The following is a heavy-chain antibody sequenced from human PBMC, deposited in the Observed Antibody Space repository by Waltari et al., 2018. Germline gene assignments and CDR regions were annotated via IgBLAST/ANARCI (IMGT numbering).Heavy chain of an antibody. CDR2: FDPEDGET. Sequence: VQRVQSGAEVKMPGASVKVSCKVSAYTLTELSMHWLRQAPAKGLEWMGGFDPEDGETIYAQKFQYRVTMTEDTSTDTAYMELSSLRCEDTTVDYCATKSGCYSVGAFDIWGQGTMVTVSS. CDR3: ATKSGCYSVGAFDI. D-gene: IGHD1-26*01. V-gene: IGHV1-24*01. CDR1: AYTLTELS. J-gene: IGHJ3*02.